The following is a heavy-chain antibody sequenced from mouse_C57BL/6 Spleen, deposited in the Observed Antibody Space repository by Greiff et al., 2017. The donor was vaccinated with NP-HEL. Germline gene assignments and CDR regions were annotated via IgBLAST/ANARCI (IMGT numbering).Heavy chain of an antibody. CDR3: ARGSTAQATFAY. V-gene: IGHV1-69*01. J-gene: IGHJ3*01. Sequence: QVQLKQPGAELVMPGASGKLSCKASGYTFTSYWMHWVKQRPGQGLEWIGEIDPSDSYTNYNQKFKGKSTLTVDKSSSTAYMQLSSLTSEDSAVYYCARGSTAQATFAYWGQGTLVTVSA. CDR1: GYTFTSYW. D-gene: IGHD3-2*02. CDR2: IDPSDSYT.